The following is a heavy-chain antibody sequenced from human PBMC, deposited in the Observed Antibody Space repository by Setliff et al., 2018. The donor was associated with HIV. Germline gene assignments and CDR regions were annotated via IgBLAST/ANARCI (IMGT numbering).Heavy chain of an antibody. Sequence: ASVKVSCKASGYTFTGYFIHWVRQAPGQGFEWMGWINPNTGNTHYPPSFQGRVTMTRDTSTTTAYMELSSLRSDDTAMYYCATDPGYSSTWYSESFQHWGQGTVVTVSS. J-gene: IGHJ1*01. V-gene: IGHV1-2*02. CDR2: INPNTGNT. CDR3: ATDPGYSSTWYSESFQH. CDR1: GYTFTGYF. D-gene: IGHD6-13*01.